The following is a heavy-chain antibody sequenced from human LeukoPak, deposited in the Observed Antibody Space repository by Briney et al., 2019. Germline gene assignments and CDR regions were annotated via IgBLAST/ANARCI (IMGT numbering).Heavy chain of an antibody. CDR1: GFTFSSYA. V-gene: IGHV3-30*04. Sequence: GGSLRLSCAASGFTFSSYAMHWVRQAPGKGLEWVAVISYDGSNKYYADSVKGRFTISRDNSKSTLYLQMNSLRAEDTAVYYCASGLNSSGYYGFDYWGQGTLVTVSS. CDR3: ASGLNSSGYYGFDY. D-gene: IGHD3-22*01. J-gene: IGHJ4*02. CDR2: ISYDGSNK.